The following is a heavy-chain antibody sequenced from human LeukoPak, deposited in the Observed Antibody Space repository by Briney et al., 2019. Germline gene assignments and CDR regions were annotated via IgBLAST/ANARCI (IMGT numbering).Heavy chain of an antibody. J-gene: IGHJ4*02. V-gene: IGHV4-61*02. CDR1: GGSISSGSYY. CDR2: IYTSGST. D-gene: IGHD1-26*01. CDR3: ARAAGRDTTSGLDFDY. Sequence: SQTLSLTCTVSGGSISSGSYYWSWIRQPAGKGLEWIGRIYTSGSTNYNPSLKSRVTISVDTSKNQFSLRLRSVTAADTAVYYCARAAGRDTTSGLDFDYWGQGILVTVSS.